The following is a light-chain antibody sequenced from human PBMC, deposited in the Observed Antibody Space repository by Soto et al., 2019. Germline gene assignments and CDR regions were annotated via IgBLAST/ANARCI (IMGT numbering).Light chain of an antibody. V-gene: IGKV1-5*01. CDR1: QSISSW. CDR2: YAF. J-gene: IGKJ4*01. Sequence: DIQMTQSPSTLSASVGDRVTITCRASQSISSWLAWYQQKPGKAPKLLIFYAFSLESWVPSRFSGSGSGKEFTFTISSLQPDDFATYYCQQYNSPLTFGGGTKV. CDR3: QQYNSPLT.